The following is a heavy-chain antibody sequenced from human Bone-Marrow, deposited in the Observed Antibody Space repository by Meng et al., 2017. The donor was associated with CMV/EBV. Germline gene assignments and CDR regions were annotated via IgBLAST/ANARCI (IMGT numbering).Heavy chain of an antibody. Sequence: SETLSLTCTVSGGSISSGDNYWNWIRQAPGKGLEWIGYIYYTGSTYYNPSLKSRVTISVDTSKNQFALKVRSVTAADTAVYYCARGPYYDGSGPFDYWGQGTLVTVSS. D-gene: IGHD3-22*01. V-gene: IGHV4-30-4*08. CDR2: IYYTGST. J-gene: IGHJ4*02. CDR3: ARGPYYDGSGPFDY. CDR1: GGSISSGDNY.